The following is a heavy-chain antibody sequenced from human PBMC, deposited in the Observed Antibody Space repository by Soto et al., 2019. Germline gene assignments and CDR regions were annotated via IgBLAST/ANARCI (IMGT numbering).Heavy chain of an antibody. Sequence: QVHLVQSGAEVKKPGASVKVSCKASGYTFTSYDINWVRQATGQGLEWMGWMHPNSGNTGYVQKFQGRVTMTRNTSISTAYMELRSLRSEDTAVYYCARVLSYRQEWGQGTLVTVSS. CDR3: ARVLSYRQE. D-gene: IGHD1-26*01. CDR1: GYTFTSYD. J-gene: IGHJ4*02. V-gene: IGHV1-8*01. CDR2: MHPNSGNT.